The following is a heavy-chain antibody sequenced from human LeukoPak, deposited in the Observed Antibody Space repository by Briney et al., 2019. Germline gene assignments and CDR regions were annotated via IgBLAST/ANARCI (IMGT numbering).Heavy chain of an antibody. CDR2: SYYGGNT. J-gene: IGHJ4*02. Sequence: SETLSLTWTVSGXSISSSTYYWGWIRQPPGKGLAWIGSSYYGGNTYYNPSLKSRVTISVDTSKNQFSLRLSSVTAADTAVYFCARGMVTFGYWGQGTLVTVSS. CDR1: GXSISSSTYY. V-gene: IGHV4-39*01. CDR3: ARGMVTFGY. D-gene: IGHD3-16*01.